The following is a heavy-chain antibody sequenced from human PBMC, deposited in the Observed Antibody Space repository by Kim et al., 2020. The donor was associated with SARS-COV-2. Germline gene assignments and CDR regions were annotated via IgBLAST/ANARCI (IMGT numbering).Heavy chain of an antibody. CDR3: ASGRRYFDWLSAYYFDY. CDR1: GGSISSSSYY. J-gene: IGHJ4*02. Sequence: SETLSLTCTVSGGSISSSSYYWGWIRQPPGKGLEWIGSIYYSGSTYYNPCLKSRVTISVDTSKNQFSLKLSSVTAADTAVYYWASGRRYFDWLSAYYFDYWGQGTMVTVS. CDR2: IYYSGST. V-gene: IGHV4-39*07. D-gene: IGHD3-9*01.